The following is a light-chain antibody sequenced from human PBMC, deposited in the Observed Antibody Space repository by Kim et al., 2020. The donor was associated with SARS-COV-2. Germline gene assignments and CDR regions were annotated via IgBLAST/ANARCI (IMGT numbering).Light chain of an antibody. CDR3: QQYNSYWT. Sequence: DIQMTQSPSTLSASVGDRVTITCRASESIKIWLAWYQQKPGKAPKLLIYKASSLESGVPSRFSGSGSGTEFTLTISSLQPDDFATYYCQQYNSYWTFGQGTKLEI. CDR1: ESIKIW. V-gene: IGKV1-5*03. J-gene: IGKJ1*01. CDR2: KAS.